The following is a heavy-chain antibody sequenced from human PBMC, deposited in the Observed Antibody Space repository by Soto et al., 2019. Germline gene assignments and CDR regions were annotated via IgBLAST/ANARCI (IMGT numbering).Heavy chain of an antibody. J-gene: IGHJ6*02. V-gene: IGHV3-11*01. Sequence: QVQLVESGGGLVKPGGSLRLSCAASGFSFSDYCMTWIRQAPGKGLEWLSYITSSGSAVYYADSVKGRFTISRDNAKNSVYLQMNSLRAEDTAVYYCARDRESYYTSSCVADAMDVWGQGTTVTVSS. CDR1: GFSFSDYC. CDR3: ARDRESYYTSSCVADAMDV. D-gene: IGHD6-13*01. CDR2: ITSSGSAV.